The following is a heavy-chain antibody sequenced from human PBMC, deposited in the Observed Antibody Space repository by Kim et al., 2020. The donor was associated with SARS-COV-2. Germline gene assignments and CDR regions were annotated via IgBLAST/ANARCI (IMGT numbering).Heavy chain of an antibody. D-gene: IGHD1-26*01. J-gene: IGHJ4*02. CDR3: ARPGGSPLYDDL. V-gene: IGHV1-46*01. CDR2: IHPSGGDT. CDR1: GYTFIMYS. Sequence: ASVKVSCKASGYTFIMYSIHWVRQAPGQGLEWMGMIHPSGGDTRYAQNFKGRVTMTRAMATDTVYMELSSLRSEDTAVYYCARPGGSPLYDDLWGQGSLVTVSS.